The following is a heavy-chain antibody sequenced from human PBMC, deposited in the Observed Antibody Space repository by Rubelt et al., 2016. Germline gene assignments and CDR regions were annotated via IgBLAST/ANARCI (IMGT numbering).Heavy chain of an antibody. V-gene: IGHV4-59*01. CDR2: IYYNGST. CDR3: ARVLYITMVRGAFYYMDV. CDR1: GGSITSYY. Sequence: QVQLQESGPGLVKPSETLSLTCTVSGGSITSYYWSWIRQPPGKGLEWIGYIYYNGSTNYNPSLKSRVTISVEPSKKQFSLKLSSVTAADTAAYYCARVLYITMVRGAFYYMDVWGKGTTVTVSS. J-gene: IGHJ6*03. D-gene: IGHD3-10*01.